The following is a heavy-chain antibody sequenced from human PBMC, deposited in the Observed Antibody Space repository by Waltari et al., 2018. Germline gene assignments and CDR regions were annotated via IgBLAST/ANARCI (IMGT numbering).Heavy chain of an antibody. CDR1: GYTLTELS. Sequence: QVQLVQSGAEVKKPGASVKVSCKVSGYTLTELSMHWVRQAPGKGLEWMGGFDPEDGETIYAQKFQGRVTMTEDTSTDTAYMELSSLRSEDTAVYYCASDTPTLNYYDSSGFLVPFDYWGQGTLVTVSS. CDR2: FDPEDGET. D-gene: IGHD3-22*01. CDR3: ASDTPTLNYYDSSGFLVPFDY. J-gene: IGHJ4*02. V-gene: IGHV1-24*01.